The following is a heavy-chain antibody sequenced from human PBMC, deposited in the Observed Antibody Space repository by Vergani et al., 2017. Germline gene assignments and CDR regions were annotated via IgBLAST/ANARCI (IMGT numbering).Heavy chain of an antibody. V-gene: IGHV4-39*07. CDR1: GGSISSSSYY. D-gene: IGHD6-6*01. Sequence: QLQLPESGPGLVKPSETLSLTCTVSGGSISSSSYYLGRIRQPPGKGLEWIGSIYYSGSTYYNPSLKSRVTISVDTSKNQFSLKLSSVTAADTAVYYCARVGSSSGYYYYMDVWGKGTTVTVSS. CDR2: IYYSGST. J-gene: IGHJ6*03. CDR3: ARVGSSSGYYYYMDV.